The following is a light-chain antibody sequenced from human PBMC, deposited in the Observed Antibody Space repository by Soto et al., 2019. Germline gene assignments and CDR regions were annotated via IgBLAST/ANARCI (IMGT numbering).Light chain of an antibody. Sequence: QSVLTQPASVSGSPGQSITISCTGTRSDVGSYNLVSWYQQHPGKAPKLTIYEGSKRPSGVSNRFSGSKSGNTASLTISGLQAEDEADYYCCSYAGSSSYVFGTGTKVTVL. J-gene: IGLJ1*01. CDR3: CSYAGSSSYV. V-gene: IGLV2-23*01. CDR2: EGS. CDR1: RSDVGSYNL.